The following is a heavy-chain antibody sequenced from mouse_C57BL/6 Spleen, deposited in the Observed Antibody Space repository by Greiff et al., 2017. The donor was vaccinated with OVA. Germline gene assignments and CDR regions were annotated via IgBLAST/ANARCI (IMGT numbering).Heavy chain of an antibody. V-gene: IGHV1-7*01. J-gene: IGHJ4*01. CDR3: ARSVYYSNYAMDY. CDR2: INPSSGYT. Sequence: VQLVESGAELAKPGASVKLSCKASGYTFTSYWMHWVKQRPGQGLEWIGYINPSSGYTKYNQKFKDKATLTADKSSSTAYMQLSSLTYEDSAVYYCARSVYYSNYAMDYWGQGTSVTVSS. CDR1: GYTFTSYW. D-gene: IGHD2-5*01.